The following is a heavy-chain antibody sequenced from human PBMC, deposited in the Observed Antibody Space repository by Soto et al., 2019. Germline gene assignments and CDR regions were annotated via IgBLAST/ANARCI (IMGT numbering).Heavy chain of an antibody. D-gene: IGHD5-12*01. CDR2: ISYDGSNK. J-gene: IGHJ6*02. Sequence: PGGSLRLSCAASGFTFSSYAMHWVRQAPGKGLEWVAVISYDGSNKYYADSVKGRFTISRDNSKNTLYLQMNSLRAEDTAVYYCARVNTSIKRWLQLHYYYGMDVWGQGTTVTVSS. V-gene: IGHV3-30-3*01. CDR1: GFTFSSYA. CDR3: ARVNTSIKRWLQLHYYYGMDV.